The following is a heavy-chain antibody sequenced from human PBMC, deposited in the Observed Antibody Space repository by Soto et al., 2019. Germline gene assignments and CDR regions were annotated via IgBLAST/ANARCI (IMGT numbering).Heavy chain of an antibody. V-gene: IGHV4-59*01. Sequence: SETLSLTCTVSGGSISSYYWSWIRQPPGKGLEWIGYIYYSGSTNYNPSLKSRVTISVDTSKNQFSLKLSSVTAADTAVYYCARGVVSTPKIVVVPAASDYWGQGTLVTVSS. D-gene: IGHD2-2*01. CDR1: GGSISSYY. CDR3: ARGVVSTPKIVVVPAASDY. CDR2: IYYSGST. J-gene: IGHJ4*02.